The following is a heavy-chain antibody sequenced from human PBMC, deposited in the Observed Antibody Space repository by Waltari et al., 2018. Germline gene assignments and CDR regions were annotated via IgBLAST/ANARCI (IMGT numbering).Heavy chain of an antibody. CDR3: AKDLTGGSGPFDY. J-gene: IGHJ4*02. CDR1: GFTFDDYA. V-gene: IGHV3-9*03. CDR2: ISWNSGSI. D-gene: IGHD3-16*01. Sequence: EVQLVESGGGLVQPGRSLRLSCAASGFTFDDYAMHWVRQAPGKGLEWVSGISWNSGSIGYADSVKGRFTISRDNAKNSLYLQMNSLRAEDMALYYCAKDLTGGSGPFDYWGQGTLVTVSS.